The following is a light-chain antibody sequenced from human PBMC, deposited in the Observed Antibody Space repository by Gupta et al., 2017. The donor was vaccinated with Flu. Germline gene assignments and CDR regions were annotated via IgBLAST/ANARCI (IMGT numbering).Light chain of an antibody. J-gene: IGLJ3*02. CDR1: SSNIVAGFD. CDR3: QYYARSLSGQV. V-gene: IGLV1-40*01. Sequence: QPVLTQPPSVSGAPGQSITISCAGSSSNIVAGFDVHWYQQVPGTAPNLLLYGNTNRPSGVPDRFSGSKADTSASRAITVLQAQNEGEDDCQYYARSLSGQVFGGGTKLTVL. CDR2: GNT.